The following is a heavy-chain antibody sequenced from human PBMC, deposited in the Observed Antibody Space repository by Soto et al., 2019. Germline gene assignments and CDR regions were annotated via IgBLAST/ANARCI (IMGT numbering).Heavy chain of an antibody. D-gene: IGHD2-2*01. CDR2: IYWDDDK. J-gene: IGHJ6*02. CDR3: AHEIVVVPAARAYYYYYGMDV. V-gene: IGHV2-5*02. CDR1: GFSLSTSGVG. Sequence: QITLKESGPPLVKPTQSLTLTCTFSGFSLSTSGVGVSWMRQPPGKALEWLALIYWDDDKRYSPSLKSRLTITQDTSKNHVVLTMTNIDPVDTATYYCAHEIVVVPAARAYYYYYGMDVWGQGTTVTVSS.